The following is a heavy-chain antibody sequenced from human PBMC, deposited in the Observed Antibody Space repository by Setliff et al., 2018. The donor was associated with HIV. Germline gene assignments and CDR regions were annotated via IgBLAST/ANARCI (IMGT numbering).Heavy chain of an antibody. CDR1: GGTFNNYV. J-gene: IGHJ5*02. CDR3: ARDLDEAVKDADNYVPLDL. CDR2: IIPILDTT. V-gene: IGHV1-69*11. D-gene: IGHD3-16*01. Sequence: SVKVSCKAAGGTFNNYVFSWVRKAPGRGLEWIGTIIPILDTTNYAQKFQDRATITTDESTSTAYMELRSLTSEDTAVYYCARDLDEAVKDADNYVPLDLWGQGTLVTVSS.